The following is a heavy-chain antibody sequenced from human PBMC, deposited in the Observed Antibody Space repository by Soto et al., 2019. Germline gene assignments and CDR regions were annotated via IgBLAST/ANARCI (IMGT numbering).Heavy chain of an antibody. J-gene: IGHJ5*02. D-gene: IGHD3-9*01. CDR2: IYYSGTT. Sequence: SETLSLTCTVSGGFISNNNFYWGWIRQPPGKGLEWIATIYYSGTTYYNPSLKSRVTVSVDTSRNQFSLKLSSVTAADTAIYYCATHTYYGLLTDNWFDPWGQGTLVTVSS. V-gene: IGHV4-39*01. CDR3: ATHTYYGLLTDNWFDP. CDR1: GGFISNNNFY.